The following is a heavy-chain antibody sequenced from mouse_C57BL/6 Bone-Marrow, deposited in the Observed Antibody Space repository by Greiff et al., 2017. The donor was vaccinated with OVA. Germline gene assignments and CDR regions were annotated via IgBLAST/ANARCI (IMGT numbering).Heavy chain of an antibody. CDR3: ARDDYDWFAY. J-gene: IGHJ3*01. CDR2: IDPSDSYT. CDR1: GYTFTSYW. Sequence: QVQLQQPGAELVKPGASVKLSCKASGYTFTSYWMQWVKQRPGQGLEWIGEIDPSDSYTNSNQKFKGKATLTVDTSSSTAYMQLSSLTSEDSAVYYCARDDYDWFAYWGQGTLVTVSA. D-gene: IGHD2-4*01. V-gene: IGHV1-50*01.